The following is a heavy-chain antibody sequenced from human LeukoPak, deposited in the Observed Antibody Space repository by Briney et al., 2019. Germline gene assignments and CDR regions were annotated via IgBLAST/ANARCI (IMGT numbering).Heavy chain of an antibody. CDR1: GFTFDDYA. Sequence: GGSLRLSCAASGFTFDDYAMHWVRQAPGKGLEWVSGISWNSGSIGYADSVKGRFTISRDNSKNTLYLQMNSLRAEDTAVYYCARATPNYYGMDVWGQGTTVTVSS. D-gene: IGHD5-24*01. CDR3: ARATPNYYGMDV. J-gene: IGHJ6*02. CDR2: ISWNSGSI. V-gene: IGHV3-9*01.